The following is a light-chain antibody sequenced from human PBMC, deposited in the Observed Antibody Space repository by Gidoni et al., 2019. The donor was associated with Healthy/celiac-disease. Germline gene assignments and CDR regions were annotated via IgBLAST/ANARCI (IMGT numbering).Light chain of an antibody. Sequence: IVLTQSPGTLSLSPGERATLSCRASQSVSSSYLAWYQQKPGQATRLLIYGASSRATGIPDRFSGRGSGTDFTLTISRLEPEDFAVYYCQQYGSSRTFGQGTKVEIK. J-gene: IGKJ1*01. V-gene: IGKV3-20*01. CDR2: GAS. CDR3: QQYGSSRT. CDR1: QSVSSSY.